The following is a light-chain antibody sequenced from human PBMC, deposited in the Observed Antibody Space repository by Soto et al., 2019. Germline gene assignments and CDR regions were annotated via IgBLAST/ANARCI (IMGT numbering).Light chain of an antibody. CDR2: GAS. J-gene: IGKJ5*01. V-gene: IGKV3-20*01. Sequence: EIVLTQSPGTLSLSPGERATLSCRASQSVSSRLAWYQHKPGQAPRLLISGASSRATGIPDRFSGSGSGTDFTLTISRLEPEDIATYYCQHYHNLPITFGQGTRLEIK. CDR3: QHYHNLPIT. CDR1: QSVSSR.